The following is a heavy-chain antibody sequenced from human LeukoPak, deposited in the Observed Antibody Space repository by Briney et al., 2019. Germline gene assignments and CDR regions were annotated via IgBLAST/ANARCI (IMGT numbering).Heavy chain of an antibody. Sequence: GGSLRLSCAASGFTFSSYGMHWVRQAPGKGREWVAFIRYDGSNKYYADSVKGRFTISRDNSKNTLYLQMNSLRAEDTAVYYCAKGAVYDFWSGSDYWGQGALVTVSS. J-gene: IGHJ4*02. CDR2: IRYDGSNK. V-gene: IGHV3-30*02. D-gene: IGHD3-3*01. CDR3: AKGAVYDFWSGSDY. CDR1: GFTFSSYG.